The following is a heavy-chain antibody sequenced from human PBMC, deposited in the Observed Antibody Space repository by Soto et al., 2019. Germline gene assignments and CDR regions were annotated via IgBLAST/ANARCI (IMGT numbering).Heavy chain of an antibody. J-gene: IGHJ6*02. D-gene: IGHD4-17*01. CDR1: GLTFSSYA. CDR3: AKGQYGVNYYYYGMDV. V-gene: IGHV3-23*01. Sequence: GGSLRLSCAASGLTFSSYAMSWVRQAPGKGLEWVSAISGSGGSTYYADSVKGRFTISRDNSKNTLYLQMNSLRAEDTAVYYCAKGQYGVNYYYYGMDVWGQGTTVTVSS. CDR2: ISGSGGST.